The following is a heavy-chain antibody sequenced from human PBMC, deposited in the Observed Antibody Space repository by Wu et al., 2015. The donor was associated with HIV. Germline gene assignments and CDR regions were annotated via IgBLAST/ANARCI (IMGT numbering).Heavy chain of an antibody. CDR1: GDGFTSYA. CDR3: AREFHYDTSGYYYRVHNWFDP. CDR2: MNPKSGNT. J-gene: IGHJ5*02. V-gene: IGHV1-8*02. Sequence: QAQLVQFGAEVKKPGSSVKVTCKASGDGFTSYAVSWVRQAAGQGLEWMGWMNPKSGNTEYAQKFQGRVTMTRNTAINTAYMEMSSLRSEDTAVYFCAREFHYDTSGYYYRVHNWFDPWGQGTLVTVSP. D-gene: IGHD3-22*01.